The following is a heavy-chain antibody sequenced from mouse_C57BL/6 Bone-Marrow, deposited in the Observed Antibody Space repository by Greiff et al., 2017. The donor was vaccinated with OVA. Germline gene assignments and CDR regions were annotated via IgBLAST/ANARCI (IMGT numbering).Heavy chain of an antibody. Sequence: VQLQQPGAELVKPGASVKLSCKASGYTFTSYWMHWVKQRPGQGLEWIGMIHPNSGSTNYNEKFKSKATLTVDKSSSTAYMQLSSLTSEDSAVYYCAPIYYDYDGYYAMDYWGQGTSVTVSS. CDR3: APIYYDYDGYYAMDY. D-gene: IGHD2-4*01. CDR1: GYTFTSYW. CDR2: IHPNSGST. V-gene: IGHV1-64*01. J-gene: IGHJ4*01.